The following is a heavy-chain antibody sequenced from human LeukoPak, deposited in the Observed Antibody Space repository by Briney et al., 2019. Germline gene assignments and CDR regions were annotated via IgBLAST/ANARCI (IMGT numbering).Heavy chain of an antibody. Sequence: PSQTLSLTCTVSGGSISSGGYYWSWIRQPPGKGLEWIGYIYHSGSTYYNPSLKSRVTISVDRSKNQFSLKLSSVTAADTAVYYCARSDEVVPAQIDYWGREPWSPSPQ. CDR1: GGSISSGGYY. CDR3: ARSDEVVPAQIDY. V-gene: IGHV4-30-2*01. CDR2: IYHSGST. D-gene: IGHD2-2*01. J-gene: IGHJ4*02.